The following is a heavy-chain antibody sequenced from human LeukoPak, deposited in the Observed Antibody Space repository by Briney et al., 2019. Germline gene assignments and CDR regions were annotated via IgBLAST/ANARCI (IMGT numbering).Heavy chain of an antibody. CDR2: ISSTGRTI. V-gene: IGHV3-48*03. CDR3: AKDRVSVVYCSGGTCYFDY. CDR1: RFTFSSSD. J-gene: IGHJ4*02. Sequence: GGSLRLSCTASRFTFSSSDMNWVRQAPGKGLEWISYISSTGRTINYADSVKGRFTISRDNAKNSLYLQMNSLRPEDTAFYYCAKDRVSVVYCSGGTCYFDYWGQGTLVTASS. D-gene: IGHD2-15*01.